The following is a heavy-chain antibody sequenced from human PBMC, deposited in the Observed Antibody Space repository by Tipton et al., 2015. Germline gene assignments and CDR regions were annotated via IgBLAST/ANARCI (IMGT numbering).Heavy chain of an antibody. J-gene: IGHJ4*02. D-gene: IGHD6-19*01. V-gene: IGHV4-39*01. CDR3: ARRLVAVAGGGFDS. Sequence: TLSLTCTVSGTSVGSSYHYWGWIRQPPGKGLEWIGTINFSRRTYYNPSLNSRLNISMDASSNQFSLRLRSVTAEDTAVYYCARRLVAVAGGGFDSWGRGALVAVSS. CDR1: GTSVGSSYHY. CDR2: INFSRRT.